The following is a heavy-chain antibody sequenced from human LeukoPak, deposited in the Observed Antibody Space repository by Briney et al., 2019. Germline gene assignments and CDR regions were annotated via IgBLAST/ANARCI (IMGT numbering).Heavy chain of an antibody. CDR2: VSYGGSIK. J-gene: IGHJ4*02. Sequence: GRSLRPSCVGSGFTFSNYTLHWVRQAPGKGLEWVAAVSYGGSIKSYANSVKRRLTISRDNSENTPYLQMDSLRDEDTAVYYCVATSGSSTNWGQGTLVTVSS. V-gene: IGHV3-30-3*01. D-gene: IGHD2-2*01. CDR3: VATSGSSTN. CDR1: GFTFSNYT.